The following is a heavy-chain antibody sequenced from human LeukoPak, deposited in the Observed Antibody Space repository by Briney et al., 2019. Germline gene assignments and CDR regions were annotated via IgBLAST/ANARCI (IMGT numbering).Heavy chain of an antibody. J-gene: IGHJ3*02. D-gene: IGHD2-2*01. V-gene: IGHV3-30*02. CDR3: AKIGYCSSASCLGDTFEI. Sequence: GGSLRLSCAASGFTFSSYAMSWVRQAPGKGLEWEAFIRYDGSNKYYVDSVKGRFIISRDNSKNTLYLQMNSLRPEDTAVYYCAKIGYCSSASCLGDTFEIWGQGTMVTVSS. CDR2: IRYDGSNK. CDR1: GFTFSSYA.